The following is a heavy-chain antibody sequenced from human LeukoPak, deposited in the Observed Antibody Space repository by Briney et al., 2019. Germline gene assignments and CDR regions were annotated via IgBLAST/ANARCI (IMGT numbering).Heavy chain of an antibody. J-gene: IGHJ4*02. Sequence: GGSLRLSCAASGFTFSDYGMSWVRQDPGRGLEWVSSITGAGDTTYYPESVKGRFIISRDNSKNTLYLQMNSLRVEDTALYFCVRDRNYYEALQRSYWGQGTLVTVSS. CDR2: ITGAGDTT. CDR1: GFTFSDYG. V-gene: IGHV3-23*01. CDR3: VRDRNYYEALQRSY. D-gene: IGHD3-3*01.